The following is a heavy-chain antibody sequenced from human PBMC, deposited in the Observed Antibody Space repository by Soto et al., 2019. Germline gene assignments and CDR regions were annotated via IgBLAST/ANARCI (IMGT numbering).Heavy chain of an antibody. V-gene: IGHV1-8*01. J-gene: IGHJ6*03. CDR1: GDTFTSYD. D-gene: IGHD2-2*01. Sequence: ASVKVSCKASGDTFTSYDINWVRQATGQGLEWMGWMNPNSGNTGYAQKFQGRVTMTRNTSISTAYMELSSLRSEDTAVYYCARDYVVVPAASVDYYYMDVWGKGTTVTVSS. CDR2: MNPNSGNT. CDR3: ARDYVVVPAASVDYYYMDV.